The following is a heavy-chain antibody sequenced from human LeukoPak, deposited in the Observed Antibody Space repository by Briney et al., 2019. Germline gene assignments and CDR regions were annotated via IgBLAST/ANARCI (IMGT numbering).Heavy chain of an antibody. V-gene: IGHV1-8*03. CDR1: GYTFTSYD. CDR3: ARRSDDYDSSAYYH. Sequence: ASVKVSCKASGYTFTSYDINWVRQATGQGLEWMGWMNPNSGNTGYAQKFQGRVTITRNTSISTAYMELSSLRPEDTAVYYCARRSDDYDSSAYYHWGQGTLVTVSS. D-gene: IGHD3-22*01. J-gene: IGHJ4*02. CDR2: MNPNSGNT.